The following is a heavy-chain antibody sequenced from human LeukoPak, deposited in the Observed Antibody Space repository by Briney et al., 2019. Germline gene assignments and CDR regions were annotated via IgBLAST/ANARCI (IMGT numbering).Heavy chain of an antibody. CDR2: IYYTGTT. J-gene: IGHJ3*02. V-gene: IGHV4-59*08. Sequence: PSETLSLTCTVSGGSISGHYWSWIRQPPGKVLEWIAYIYYTGTTNYNPSLNSRVTISIDPSKNQFSLRLTSVTAADTAVYYCARQGIDAFDIWGQGTLVTVSS. CDR3: ARQGIDAFDI. CDR1: GGSISGHY.